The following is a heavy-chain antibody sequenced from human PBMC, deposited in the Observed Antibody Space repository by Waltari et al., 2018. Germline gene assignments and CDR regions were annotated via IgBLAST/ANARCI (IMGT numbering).Heavy chain of an antibody. CDR2: SNHSGST. J-gene: IGHJ3*02. CDR3: AGPVVSDAFDI. V-gene: IGHV4-34*01. CDR1: GGSFSGYY. Sequence: QVPLQQRGAGLLTPSETLSLTCAVYGGSFSGYYLSWIRQPPGKGLEWIGESNHSGSTNYNPSLKSRVTISVDTSKNQFSLKLSSVTAADTAVYYCAGPVVSDAFDIWGQGTMVTVSS. D-gene: IGHD2-15*01.